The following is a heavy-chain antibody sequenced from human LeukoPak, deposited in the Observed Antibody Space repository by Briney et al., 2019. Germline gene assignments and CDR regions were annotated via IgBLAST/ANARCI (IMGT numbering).Heavy chain of an antibody. V-gene: IGHV4-39*01. CDR3: SRWQVESTPFYYFYMDV. Sequence: SETLSLTCTVSGGSMTSSGYYWGWIRQPPGKGLEWIGSLFYGGSTYNNPSLKSRVTISVDTSKTQFSLRLSSVTAADTAVYYVSRWQVESTPFYYFYMDVWGKGTTVAVSS. D-gene: IGHD3-3*01. CDR2: LFYGGST. J-gene: IGHJ6*03. CDR1: GGSMTSSGYY.